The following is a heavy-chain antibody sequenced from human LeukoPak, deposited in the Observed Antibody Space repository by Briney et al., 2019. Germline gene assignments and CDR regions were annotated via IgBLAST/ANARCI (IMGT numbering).Heavy chain of an antibody. V-gene: IGHV3-30-3*01. CDR2: ISYDGSDK. J-gene: IGHJ4*02. Sequence: GGSLRLSCAASGFTFSNYAMHWVRQAPGKGLEWVAVISYDGSDKYYADSVKGRFTVSRDNSKNTLYLQMNSLRPEDTAVYYCARDWGRRYSSGWYGDIDYWGQGTLVTVSS. D-gene: IGHD6-19*01. CDR1: GFTFSNYA. CDR3: ARDWGRRYSSGWYGDIDY.